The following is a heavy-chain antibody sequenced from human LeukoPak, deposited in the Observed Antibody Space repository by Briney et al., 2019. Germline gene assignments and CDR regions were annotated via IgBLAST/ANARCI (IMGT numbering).Heavy chain of an antibody. CDR1: GYTFTSYG. D-gene: IGHD5-12*01. CDR3: ARVGSGYDRGGWFDP. Sequence: ASVKVSCKASGYTFTSYGISWVRQAPGQGLEWMGWISAYNGNTNYAQKLQGRATMTTDTSTSTAYMELRSLRSDDTAVYYCARVGSGYDRGGWFDPWGQGILVTVSS. V-gene: IGHV1-18*01. CDR2: ISAYNGNT. J-gene: IGHJ5*02.